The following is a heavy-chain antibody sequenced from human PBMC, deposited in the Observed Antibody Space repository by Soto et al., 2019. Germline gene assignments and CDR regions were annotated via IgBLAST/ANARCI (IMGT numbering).Heavy chain of an antibody. CDR2: ISGSGGST. CDR1: GFTFSSYA. CDR3: AKPAPRDVLMVYVQTISPFDY. Sequence: GGSLRLSCAASGFTFSSYAMSWVRQAPGKGLEWVSAISGSGGSTYYADSVKGRFTISRDNSKNTLYLQMNSLRAEDTAVYYCAKPAPRDVLMVYVQTISPFDYWGQGTLVTVSS. D-gene: IGHD2-8*01. J-gene: IGHJ4*02. V-gene: IGHV3-23*01.